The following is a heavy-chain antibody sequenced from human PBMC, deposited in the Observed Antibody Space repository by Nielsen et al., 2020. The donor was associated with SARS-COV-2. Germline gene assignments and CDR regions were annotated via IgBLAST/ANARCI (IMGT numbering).Heavy chain of an antibody. J-gene: IGHJ4*02. CDR2: ISYDGSNK. CDR1: GFTFSSYA. Sequence: GESLKISCAASGFTFSSYAMHWVRQAPGKGLEWVAVISYDGSNKYYADSVKGRLTISRDNSKNTLYLQMNSLRAEDTAVYYCAREGITIFGVASYFDYWGQGTLVTVSS. D-gene: IGHD3-3*01. CDR3: AREGITIFGVASYFDY. V-gene: IGHV3-30*04.